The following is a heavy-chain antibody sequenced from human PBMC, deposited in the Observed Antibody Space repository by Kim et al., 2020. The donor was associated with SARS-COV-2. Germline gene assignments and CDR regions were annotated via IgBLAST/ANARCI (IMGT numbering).Heavy chain of an antibody. CDR2: ISSSGSTI. Sequence: GGSLRLSCAASGFTFSSYEMNWVRQAPGKGLEWISYISSSGSTIYYADSVKGRFTISRDNAKNSLYLQVNSLGAEDTAVYYCARVRGGSVSPSHHFDYWGQGTLVTVSS. J-gene: IGHJ4*02. CDR1: GFTFSSYE. D-gene: IGHD3-10*01. CDR3: ARVRGGSVSPSHHFDY. V-gene: IGHV3-48*03.